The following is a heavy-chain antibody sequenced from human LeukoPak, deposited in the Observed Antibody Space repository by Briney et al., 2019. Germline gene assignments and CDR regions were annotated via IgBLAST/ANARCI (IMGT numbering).Heavy chain of an antibody. CDR2: IYENGGTT. CDR3: AKEGAVGAFDC. CDR1: GFTFRSHA. D-gene: IGHD6-19*01. J-gene: IGHJ4*02. Sequence: PGGSLRLSCVGSGFTFRSHAMSWVRQAPEKGLEFVSGIYENGGTTYYADSVKGRFTISRDNSKNTLYLQMNSLRAEDTAVYYCAKEGAVGAFDCWGQGTLVTVSS. V-gene: IGHV3-23*01.